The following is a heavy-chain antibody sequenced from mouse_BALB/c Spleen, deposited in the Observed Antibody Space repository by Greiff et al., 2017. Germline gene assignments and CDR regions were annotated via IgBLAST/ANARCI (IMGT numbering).Heavy chain of an antibody. D-gene: IGHD2-1*01. CDR3: ARPWVCNYDY. CDR2: ISSGGSYT. CDR1: GFTFSSYA. Sequence: EVKVVESGGGLVKPGGSLKLSCAASGFTFSSYAMSWVRQTPEKRLEWVATISSGGSYTYYPDSVKGRFTISRDNAKNTLYLQMSSLRSEDTAMYYCARPWVCNYDYWGQGTTLTVSS. J-gene: IGHJ2*01. V-gene: IGHV5-9-3*01.